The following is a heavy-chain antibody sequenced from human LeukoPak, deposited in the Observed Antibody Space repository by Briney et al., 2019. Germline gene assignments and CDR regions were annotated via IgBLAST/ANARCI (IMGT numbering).Heavy chain of an antibody. J-gene: IGHJ4*02. CDR2: INAGNGNT. D-gene: IGHD3-10*01. Sequence: ASVKVSCKASGYTFTSYTLHWVRQAPGQRLEWMGWINAGNGNTKYSQKFEGRVIITRDTSASTAYMELSSLISEDTAVYYCARTYYSASGSYTYWGQGTLVTVSS. CDR3: ARTYYSASGSYTY. CDR1: GYTFTSYT. V-gene: IGHV1-3*01.